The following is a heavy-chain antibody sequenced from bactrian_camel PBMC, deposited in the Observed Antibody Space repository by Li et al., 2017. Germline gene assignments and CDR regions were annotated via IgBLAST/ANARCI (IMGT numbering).Heavy chain of an antibody. D-gene: IGHD4*01. CDR1: GLTPISKYC. V-gene: IGHV3S14*01. Sequence: HVQLVESGGGSVQAGGSLRLSCVASGLTPISKYCMGWFRQAPGKEPEAVATSDSSDSTDTANYRDSVKGRFTVSKDSAKDTLYLQMDSLLPDDTGTYYCGADAKTVAGDMACASSDAYKMVFVGDFRSQGQGTQVTVS. J-gene: IGHJ4*01. CDR2: SDSSDSTDTA.